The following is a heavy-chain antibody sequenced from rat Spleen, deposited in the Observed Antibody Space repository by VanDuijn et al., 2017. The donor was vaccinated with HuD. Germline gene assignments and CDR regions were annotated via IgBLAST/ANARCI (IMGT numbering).Heavy chain of an antibody. CDR2: ISPSGGST. CDR1: GFTFSNYD. V-gene: IGHV5-25*01. J-gene: IGHJ1*01. CDR3: ARRAKSYYWYFDF. Sequence: EVQLVESGGGLVQPGRSLKLSCAASGFTFSNYDMAWVRQAPTKGLEWVASISPSGGSTYYRDSVKGRFTVSRDNAKSTLYLQMDSLRSEDTATYYCARRAKSYYWYFDFWGPGTMVTVSS.